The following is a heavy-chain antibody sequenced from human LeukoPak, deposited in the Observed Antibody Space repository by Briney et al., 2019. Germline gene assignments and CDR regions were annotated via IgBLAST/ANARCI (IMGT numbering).Heavy chain of an antibody. CDR2: INSDGSST. D-gene: IGHD4-17*01. J-gene: IGHJ1*01. Sequence: GGSLRLSCAASGFIFSSHWMHWVRQAPGKGLVWVSGINSDGSSTSYVDSVKGRFTISRDNAKNTLHLQMNSLRAEATGLCLCSRATVIPHYQVGYTKHWRKGTVV. V-gene: IGHV3-74*01. CDR3: SRATVIPHYQVGYTKH. CDR1: GFIFSSHW.